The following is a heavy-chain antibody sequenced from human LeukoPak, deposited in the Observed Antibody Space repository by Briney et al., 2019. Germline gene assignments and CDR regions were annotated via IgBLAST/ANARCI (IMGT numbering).Heavy chain of an antibody. Sequence: GGSLRLSCAASGFTFSYYGIHWVRQAPGKGLEWVAHISYDGSDKYYADSVKGRFTISRDDSRNTAYLQLNSLRAEDTAVYYCAKDSIGATGTGHFDFWGQGTLVTVSS. CDR3: AKDSIGATGTGHFDF. J-gene: IGHJ4*02. D-gene: IGHD6-13*01. CDR1: GFTFSYYG. CDR2: ISYDGSDK. V-gene: IGHV3-30*18.